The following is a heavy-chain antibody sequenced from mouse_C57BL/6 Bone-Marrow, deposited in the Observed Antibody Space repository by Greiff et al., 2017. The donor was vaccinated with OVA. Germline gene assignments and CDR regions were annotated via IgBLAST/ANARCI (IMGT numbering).Heavy chain of an antibody. D-gene: IGHD1-1*01. V-gene: IGHV3-1*01. CDR1: GYSITSGYD. CDR2: ISYSGST. J-gene: IGHJ3*01. Sequence: EVQVVESGPGMVKPSQSLSLTCTVTGYSITSGYDWHWIRHFPGNKLEWMGYISYSGSTNYNPSLKIRISITHDTSKNHFFLKLNSVTTDDTATYYCARAHYYYGPSWFAYWGQGTLVTVSA. CDR3: ARAHYYYGPSWFAY.